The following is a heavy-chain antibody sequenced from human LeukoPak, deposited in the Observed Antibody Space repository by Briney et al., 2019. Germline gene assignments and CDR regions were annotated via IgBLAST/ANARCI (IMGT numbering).Heavy chain of an antibody. CDR2: IYTSGHT. CDR3: ARDTGTAHFDS. J-gene: IGHJ4*02. V-gene: IGHV4-4*07. CDR1: GASISLYY. Sequence: SETLSLICTVSGASISLYYWTWIRQPAEKGLEWIGRIYTSGHTNYNPSLQSRVTISVDTSKNQFSLRLSSVTAADTAVYYCARDTGTAHFDSWGQGTLVTVSS. D-gene: IGHD1-1*01.